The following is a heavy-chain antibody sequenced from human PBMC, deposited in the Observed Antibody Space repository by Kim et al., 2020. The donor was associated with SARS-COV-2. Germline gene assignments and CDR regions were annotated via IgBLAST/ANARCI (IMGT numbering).Heavy chain of an antibody. CDR1: GGSVSSGSYY. J-gene: IGHJ6*02. CDR2: IYYSGST. V-gene: IGHV4-61*01. CDR3: ARDLSHYDFWSGYVSPRGAMDV. Sequence: SETLSLTCTVSGGSVSSGSYYWSWIRQPPGKGLEWIGYIYYSGSTNYNPSLKSRVTISVDTSKNQFSLKLSSVTAADTAVYYCARDLSHYDFWSGYVSPRGAMDVWGQGTTVTVSS. D-gene: IGHD3-3*01.